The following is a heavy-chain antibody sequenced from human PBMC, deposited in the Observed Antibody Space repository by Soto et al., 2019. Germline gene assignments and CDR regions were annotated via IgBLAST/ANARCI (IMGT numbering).Heavy chain of an antibody. CDR1: GGSISGSTYY. CDR2: VYYSGTT. V-gene: IGHV4-39*01. D-gene: IGHD3-10*01. J-gene: IGHJ3*02. Sequence: QLQLQESGPGLVKPSETLSLTCTVSGGSISGSTYYWGWIRQPPGKGMEWIGNVYYSGTTYYNSSRKSRVPISVDTSKNQYSRKLSSVTAADTAVYYCAIPYGSGSFAAFHIWGQGTMVIVSS. CDR3: AIPYGSGSFAAFHI.